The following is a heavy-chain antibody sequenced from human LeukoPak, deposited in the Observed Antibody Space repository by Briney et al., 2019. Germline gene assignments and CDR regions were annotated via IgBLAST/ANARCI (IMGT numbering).Heavy chain of an antibody. J-gene: IGHJ1*01. CDR3: ARDRGTTLQYFQH. CDR1: GYPFTSYA. D-gene: IGHD4-17*01. CDR2: VNAGDGNT. Sequence: ASVKVSCKASGYPFTSYAMHWVRQAPGQGLEWMGWVNAGDGNTKYSQKFQGRVTITRDTSASTAYMELRSLRSDDTAVYYCARDRGTTLQYFQHWGQGTLVTVSS. V-gene: IGHV1-3*01.